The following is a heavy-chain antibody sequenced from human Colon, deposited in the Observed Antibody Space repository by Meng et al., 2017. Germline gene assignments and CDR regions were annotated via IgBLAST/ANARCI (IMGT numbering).Heavy chain of an antibody. CDR2: IRNKANSYTT. D-gene: IGHD1-7*01. CDR1: GFTFSDHY. Sequence: GESLKISCAASGFTFSDHYMDWVRQAPGKGLEWVGRIRNKANSYTTEYAASVKGRFTISRDDSKISLYLQMNSLKTEDAAVYSCARGGNYYFDYWGQGTLVTVSS. V-gene: IGHV3-72*01. J-gene: IGHJ4*02. CDR3: ARGGNYYFDY.